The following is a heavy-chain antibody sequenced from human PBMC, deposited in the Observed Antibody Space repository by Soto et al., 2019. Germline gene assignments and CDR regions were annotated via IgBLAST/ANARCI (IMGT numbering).Heavy chain of an antibody. Sequence: GGSLRLSCAAPRFTFSNYGMHWVRQAPGKGLEWVAVIWYDGNNKYYADSVKGRFTISRDNSNNTLYVQMTSLRAEDTAVYYCARGLHSLFDYWGQGTLVTVSS. V-gene: IGHV3-33*01. CDR3: ARGLHSLFDY. CDR2: IWYDGNNK. J-gene: IGHJ4*02. CDR1: RFTFSNYG. D-gene: IGHD2-21*01.